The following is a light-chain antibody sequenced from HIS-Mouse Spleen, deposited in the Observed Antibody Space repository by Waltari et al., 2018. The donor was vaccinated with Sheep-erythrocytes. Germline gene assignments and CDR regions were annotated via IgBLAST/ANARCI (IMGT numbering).Light chain of an antibody. Sequence: IQMTQSPSSLSASVGDRVTITCQASQGISSYLAWYQQKPGKAPELLIYAASTLQSGVPSRFSGSGSGTDFTLTISCLQSEDFATYYCQQYYSFPFTFGPGTKVDIK. CDR3: QQYYSFPFT. CDR2: AAS. CDR1: QGISSY. V-gene: IGKV1-8*01. J-gene: IGKJ3*01.